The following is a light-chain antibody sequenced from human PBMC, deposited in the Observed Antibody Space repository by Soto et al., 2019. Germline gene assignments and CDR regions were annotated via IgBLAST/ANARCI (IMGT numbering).Light chain of an antibody. CDR2: EVS. Sequence: QSALTQPASVSGSPGQSITIYCTGTSSDVGGYNYVSWYQQHPGKAPKLMIYEVSNRPSGVSNRFSGSKSGNTASLTISGLQAEDEADYYCSSYTSSSTNYVFGTGTKVTVL. CDR1: SSDVGGYNY. J-gene: IGLJ1*01. V-gene: IGLV2-14*01. CDR3: SSYTSSSTNYV.